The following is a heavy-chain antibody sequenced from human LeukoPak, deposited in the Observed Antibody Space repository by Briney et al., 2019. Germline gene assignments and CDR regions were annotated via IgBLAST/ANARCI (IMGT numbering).Heavy chain of an antibody. CDR2: ISSSSSTI. Sequence: GGSLTLSCAASGFTFSSYSMNWVRQAPGKGLEWVSYISSSSSTIYYADSVKGRFTISRDNAKNSLYLQMNSLRAEDTAVYYCARDGFKENDYYGSGSYFNAFDIWGQGTMVTVSS. CDR3: ARDGFKENDYYGSGSYFNAFDI. V-gene: IGHV3-48*04. J-gene: IGHJ3*02. CDR1: GFTFSSYS. D-gene: IGHD3-10*01.